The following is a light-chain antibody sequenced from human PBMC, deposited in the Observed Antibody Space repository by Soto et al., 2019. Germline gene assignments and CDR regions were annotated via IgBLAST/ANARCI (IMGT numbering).Light chain of an antibody. V-gene: IGLV2-8*01. CDR2: EVS. J-gene: IGLJ1*01. Sequence: QPVLTQPASVSGSPGQSITISCTGTSSDIGGYKYVSWYQQHPGKAPKLMIYEVSNRPSGVPDRFSGSKSGNTASLTVSGLQAEDEADYYCSSYAGSSNVFGTGTKLTVL. CDR3: SSYAGSSNV. CDR1: SSDIGGYKY.